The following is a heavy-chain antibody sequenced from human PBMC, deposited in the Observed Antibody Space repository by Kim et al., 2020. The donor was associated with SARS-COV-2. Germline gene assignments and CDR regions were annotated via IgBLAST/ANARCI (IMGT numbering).Heavy chain of an antibody. Sequence: SETLSLTCSVSGYSINSNYYWGWIRQPPGKGLEWIADIYHSGNSYYNPSLEGRVAISMNTSKNQFSLKLRSVTAADTAVYYCARAMRMTTVTTATSEFHYGTDVWGQGTTVTVS. V-gene: IGHV4-38-2*02. CDR1: GYSINSNYY. CDR3: ARAMRMTTVTTATSEFHYGTDV. J-gene: IGHJ6*02. D-gene: IGHD4-17*01. CDR2: IYHSGNS.